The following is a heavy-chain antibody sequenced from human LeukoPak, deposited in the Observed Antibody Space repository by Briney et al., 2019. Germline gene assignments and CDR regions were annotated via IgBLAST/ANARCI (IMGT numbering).Heavy chain of an antibody. V-gene: IGHV4-39*07. CDR1: GGSISTSTYD. J-gene: IGHJ4*02. Sequence: SETLSLTCTASGGSISTSTYDWGCIRQPPGKGLEWIGSIYYSGSPYYNPSLKSRVTISVDTSNNQFSLKLSSVTAADTAVYYCARKPIVSSSWYYFDYWGQGTLVTVSS. CDR2: IYYSGSP. D-gene: IGHD6-13*01. CDR3: ARKPIVSSSWYYFDY.